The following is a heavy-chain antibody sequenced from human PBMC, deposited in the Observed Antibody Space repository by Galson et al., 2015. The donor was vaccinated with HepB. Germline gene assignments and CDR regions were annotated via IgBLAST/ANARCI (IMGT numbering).Heavy chain of an antibody. CDR1: GFTFSSYS. Sequence: SLRLSCAASGFTFSSYSMNWVRQAPGKGLEWVSSISSSSSYIYYADSVKGRFTISRDNAKNSLYLQMNSLRAEDTAVYYCASQQLETNYYYYGMDVWGQGTTVTVSS. V-gene: IGHV3-21*01. CDR3: ASQQLETNYYYYGMDV. CDR2: ISSSSSYI. D-gene: IGHD6-13*01. J-gene: IGHJ6*02.